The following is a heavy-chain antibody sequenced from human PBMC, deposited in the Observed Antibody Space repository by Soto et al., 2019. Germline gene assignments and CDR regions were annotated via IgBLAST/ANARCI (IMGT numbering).Heavy chain of an antibody. CDR2: IYYSGST. Sequence: QLQLQESGPGLVKPSETLSLTCTVSGGSISSSSYYWGWIRQPPGKGLEWIGSIYYSGSTYYNPSLKSRVPLSVDTTKTQFPLTLSSVPAADPAVYYCASGVGTYYYGSGGLTWGQGTLVTVSS. D-gene: IGHD3-10*01. J-gene: IGHJ5*02. CDR1: GGSISSSSYY. CDR3: ASGVGTYYYGSGGLT. V-gene: IGHV4-39*01.